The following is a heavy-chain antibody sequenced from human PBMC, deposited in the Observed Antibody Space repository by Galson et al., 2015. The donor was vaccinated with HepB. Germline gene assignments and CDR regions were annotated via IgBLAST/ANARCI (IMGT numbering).Heavy chain of an antibody. CDR2: IYYSGST. CDR3: ASVNPQYWYFDL. CDR1: GGSISSSSYY. V-gene: IGHV4-61*05. D-gene: IGHD4-17*01. Sequence: SETLSLTCTVSGGSISSSSYYWGWIRQPPGKGLEWIGYIYYSGSTNYNPSLKSRVTISVDTSKNQFSLKLSSVTAADTAVYYCASVNPQYWYFDLWGRGTLVTVSS. J-gene: IGHJ2*01.